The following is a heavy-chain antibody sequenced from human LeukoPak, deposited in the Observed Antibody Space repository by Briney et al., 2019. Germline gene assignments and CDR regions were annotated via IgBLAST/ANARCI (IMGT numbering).Heavy chain of an antibody. J-gene: IGHJ4*02. CDR1: GGSISSYY. CDR3: ARYLAYCGGDCSYYFDY. CDR2: IYYSGST. Sequence: PSETLSLTCTVSGGSISSYYWSWIRQPPGKGLEWIGYIYYSGSTNYNPSLKSRVTISVDTSKNQFSLKLSSVTAADTAVYYCARYLAYCGGDCSYYFDYWGQGTLVTVSS. D-gene: IGHD2-21*01. V-gene: IGHV4-59*01.